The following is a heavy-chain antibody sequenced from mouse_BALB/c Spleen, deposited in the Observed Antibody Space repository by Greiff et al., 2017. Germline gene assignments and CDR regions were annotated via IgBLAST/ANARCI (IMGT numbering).Heavy chain of an antibody. D-gene: IGHD4-1*01. Sequence: VQLKQSGTVLARPGASVKMSCKASGYSFTSYWMHWVKQRPGQGLEWIGAIYPGNSDTSYNQKFKGKAKLTAVTSASTAYMELSSLTNEDSAVYYCTREGKLTDAMDYWGQGTSVTVAS. CDR3: TREGKLTDAMDY. V-gene: IGHV1-5*01. CDR1: GYSFTSYW. CDR2: IYPGNSDT. J-gene: IGHJ4*01.